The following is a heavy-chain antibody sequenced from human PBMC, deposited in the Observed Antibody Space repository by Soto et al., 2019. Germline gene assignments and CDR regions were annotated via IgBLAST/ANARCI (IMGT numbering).Heavy chain of an antibody. V-gene: IGHV3-30*03. CDR1: GFTFSSYG. CDR3: AREGGGTMIVVVIPFDY. J-gene: IGHJ4*02. CDR2: ISYDGSNK. Sequence: QVQLVESGGGVVQPGRSLRLSCAASGFTFSSYGMHWVRQAPGKGLEWVAVISYDGSNKYYADSVKGRFTISRDKSKNTLYLQMNSLRAEDTAVYYCAREGGGTMIVVVIPFDYWGQGTLVTVSS. D-gene: IGHD3-22*01.